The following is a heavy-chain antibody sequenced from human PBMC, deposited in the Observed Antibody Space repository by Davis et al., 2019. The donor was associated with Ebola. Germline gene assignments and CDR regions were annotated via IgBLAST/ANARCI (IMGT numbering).Heavy chain of an antibody. CDR3: ARRRLGIAVAKH. D-gene: IGHD6-19*01. V-gene: IGHV4-4*02. J-gene: IGHJ4*02. CDR2: IYHSGST. CDR1: GGSISSSNW. Sequence: SETLSLTFAVSGGSISSSNWWRWVRQPPGQGLEWIGEIYHSGSTNYNPSLKSRVTISVDTSKNQFSLKLSSVTAADTAVYYCARRRLGIAVAKHWGQGTLVTVSS.